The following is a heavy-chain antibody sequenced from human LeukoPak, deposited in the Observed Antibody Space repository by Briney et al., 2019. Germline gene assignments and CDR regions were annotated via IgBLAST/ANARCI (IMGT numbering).Heavy chain of an antibody. J-gene: IGHJ4*02. V-gene: IGHV3-23*01. CDR3: ARRLTMVRGIYSD. CDR2: VSGSGGST. D-gene: IGHD3-10*01. CDR1: GFTFSSYA. Sequence: GGSLRLSCAASGFTFSSYAMSWVRQAPGKGLEWVSGVSGSGGSTYYADSVKGRFTISRDNAKNSLYLQMNSLRAEDTAVYYCARRLTMVRGIYSDWGQGTLVTVSS.